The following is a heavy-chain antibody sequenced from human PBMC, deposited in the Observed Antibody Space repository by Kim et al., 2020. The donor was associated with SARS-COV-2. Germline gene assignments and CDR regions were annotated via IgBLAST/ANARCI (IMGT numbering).Heavy chain of an antibody. CDR1: GYTFTSYA. CDR3: ARDLPEWGASWFDP. D-gene: IGHD1-26*01. Sequence: ASVKVSCKASGYTFTSYAMNWVRQAPGQGLEWMGWINTNTGNPTYAQGFTGRFVFSLDTSVSTAYLQISSLKAEDTAVYYCARDLPEWGASWFDPWGQGTLVTVSS. V-gene: IGHV7-4-1*02. CDR2: INTNTGNP. J-gene: IGHJ5*02.